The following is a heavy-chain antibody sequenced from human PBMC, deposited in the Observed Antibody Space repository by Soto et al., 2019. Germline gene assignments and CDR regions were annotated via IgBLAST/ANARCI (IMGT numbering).Heavy chain of an antibody. D-gene: IGHD1-7*01. Sequence: GESLKISCKGSGYSFTSYWIGWVRQMPGKGLEWMGIIYPGDSDTRYSPSFQGQVTISADKSISTAYLQWSSLKASDTAMYYCARGYNWNYGAGGYYYYYYMDVWGKGTTVTVSS. CDR3: ARGYNWNYGAGGYYYYYYMDV. J-gene: IGHJ6*03. CDR1: GYSFTSYW. CDR2: IYPGDSDT. V-gene: IGHV5-51*01.